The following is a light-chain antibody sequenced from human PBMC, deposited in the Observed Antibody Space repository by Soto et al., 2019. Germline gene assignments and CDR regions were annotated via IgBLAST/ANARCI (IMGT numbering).Light chain of an antibody. CDR3: QQYAGSPSWT. CDR1: QSVSSSY. V-gene: IGKV3-20*01. CDR2: GAS. J-gene: IGKJ1*01. Sequence: EIVLTQSPGTLSLSPGERATLSCRASQSVSSSYLVWYQQKPGQAPRLLIYGASSRATGIPDRFSGSGSGTDFTLTISRLEPEHFAAYYCQQYAGSPSWTFGQGTKV.